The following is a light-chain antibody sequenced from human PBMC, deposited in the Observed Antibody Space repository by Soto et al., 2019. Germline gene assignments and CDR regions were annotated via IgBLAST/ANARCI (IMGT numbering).Light chain of an antibody. Sequence: QAVVTQPASVSGSPGQSITISCTGTSSDVGGYNSVSWYQQYPGKAPKVMIYEVSNRPLGVSDRFSGSKSGNTASLSISGLQAEDEADYFCSSYTSNSVIFGGGTKLTVL. CDR2: EVS. CDR1: SSDVGGYNS. CDR3: SSYTSNSVI. J-gene: IGLJ2*01. V-gene: IGLV2-14*01.